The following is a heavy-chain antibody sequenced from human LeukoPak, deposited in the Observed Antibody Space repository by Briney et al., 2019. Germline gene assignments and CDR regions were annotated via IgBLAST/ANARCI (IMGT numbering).Heavy chain of an antibody. J-gene: IGHJ4*02. CDR3: AREFVSDYYDSSGYFRAEKRIFDY. V-gene: IGHV4-59*01. D-gene: IGHD3-22*01. CDR1: GGSISSYY. CDR2: IYYSGST. Sequence: SETLSLTCTVSGGSISSYYWSWIRQPPRKGLEWIGYIYYSGSTNYNPSLKSRVTISVDTSKNQFSLKLSSVTAADTAVYYCAREFVSDYYDSSGYFRAEKRIFDYWGQGTLVTVSS.